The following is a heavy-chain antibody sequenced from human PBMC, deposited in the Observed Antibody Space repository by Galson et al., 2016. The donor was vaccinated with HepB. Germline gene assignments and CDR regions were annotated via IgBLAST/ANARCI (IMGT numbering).Heavy chain of an antibody. CDR3: ARGYGGNSLDF. D-gene: IGHD4-23*01. CDR1: GFTLSHYA. V-gene: IGHV3-30-3*01. J-gene: IGHJ4*02. CDR2: ISYDGSNK. Sequence: SLRLSCAASGFTLSHYAMDWVRQAPGKGLEWVAFISYDGSNKYYADSVKGRFTVSRDNAKNSLYLQMNSLSDEDTAVYYCARGYGGNSLDFWGQGTLVTVSS.